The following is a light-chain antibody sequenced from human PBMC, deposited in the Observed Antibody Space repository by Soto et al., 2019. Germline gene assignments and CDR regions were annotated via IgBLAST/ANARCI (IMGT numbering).Light chain of an antibody. Sequence: EIVMTQSPATLSVSPGERATLSCRASQSVSSDLAWYQQKPGQAPRLLIYGVSTRATGIPARFSGSGSGTEFTLTINSLQSEDFAVYYCQQYNNWPYTFGQGTKLEIK. J-gene: IGKJ2*01. CDR1: QSVSSD. CDR3: QQYNNWPYT. CDR2: GVS. V-gene: IGKV3-15*01.